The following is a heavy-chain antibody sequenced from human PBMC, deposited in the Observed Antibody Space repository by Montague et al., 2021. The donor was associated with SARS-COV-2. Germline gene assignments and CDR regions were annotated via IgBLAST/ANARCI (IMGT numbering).Heavy chain of an antibody. J-gene: IGHJ6*02. Sequence: SETLSLTCTVSGGSISSYYWSWIRQPPGKGLEWIGYNYYSGITNYNPSLKSRVTISGDTSKNQFSLKLSSVTAADTAVYYCASEEGGGDYYFGMQVWGQGAMVTVSS. CDR1: GGSISSYY. D-gene: IGHD2-15*01. CDR3: ASEEGGGDYYFGMQV. V-gene: IGHV4-59*01. CDR2: NYYSGIT.